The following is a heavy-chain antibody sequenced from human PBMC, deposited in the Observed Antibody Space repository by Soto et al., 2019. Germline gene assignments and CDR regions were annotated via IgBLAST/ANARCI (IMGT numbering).Heavy chain of an antibody. CDR1: GFTFSTYS. CDR3: ARVPGALNSGWFGP. Sequence: EVQLVESGGGLVKPGGSLRLSCAASGFTFSTYSMSWVRQAPGRGLEWVSSISSATSYIYYADSVKGRFTISRDNAKNSLYLQMNSMRAEDTAVYYCARVPGALNSGWFGPWGQGTLVTVSS. J-gene: IGHJ5*02. CDR2: ISSATSYI. V-gene: IGHV3-21*01.